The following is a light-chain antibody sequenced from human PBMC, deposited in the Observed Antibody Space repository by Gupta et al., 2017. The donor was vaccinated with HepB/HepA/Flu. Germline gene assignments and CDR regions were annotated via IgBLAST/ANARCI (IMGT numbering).Light chain of an antibody. V-gene: IGKV2-28*01. Sequence: DIVMTQSPLSLPVTPGEPASISCRSSQSLLHSNGYNYLDWYLQKPGQSPQLLLYLGSNRSPGVRDRISGSGSGTDFTLKISRMEAAAVGVYYTRQALQTPRTFGQGTKVEIK. J-gene: IGKJ1*01. CDR3: RQALQTPRT. CDR1: QSLLHSNGYNY. CDR2: LGS.